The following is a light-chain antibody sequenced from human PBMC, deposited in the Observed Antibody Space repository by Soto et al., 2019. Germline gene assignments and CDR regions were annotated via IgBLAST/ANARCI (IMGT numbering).Light chain of an antibody. CDR1: QSVSSW. Sequence: DIQMTQSPSTLSASVGDRVTITCRASQSVSSWLAWYQQKPGQAPKVLIYDASSLKSGVPSRFSGSGSGAEFTLTSSRLQPDDLATYYCQQYNRYSRTFGQGTKVEIK. J-gene: IGKJ1*01. CDR3: QQYNRYSRT. CDR2: DAS. V-gene: IGKV1-5*01.